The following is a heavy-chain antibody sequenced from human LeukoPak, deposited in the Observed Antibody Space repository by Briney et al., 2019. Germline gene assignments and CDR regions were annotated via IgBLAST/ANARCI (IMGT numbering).Heavy chain of an antibody. CDR3: ARDRRRHNYDSGSCLDY. Sequence: GGSLRLSCAASGFTFSTYAIHWVRQAPGKGLEWVAVISYDGSNKYYADSVKGRFTISRDNSKNTLYLQMNSLRGEDTAVYYCARDRRRHNYDSGSCLDYWGQGTLVTVSS. CDR1: GFTFSTYA. CDR2: ISYDGSNK. J-gene: IGHJ4*02. D-gene: IGHD3-10*01. V-gene: IGHV3-30-3*01.